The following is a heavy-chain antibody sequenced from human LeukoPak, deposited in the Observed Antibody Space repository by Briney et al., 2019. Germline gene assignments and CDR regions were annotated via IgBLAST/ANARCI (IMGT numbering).Heavy chain of an antibody. Sequence: GGSLRLSCAASRFTFSSYAMHWVRQAPGKGLEWVSVISYDGSNKYYADSVKGRFIISRDNSKNTLYVQMNSLRAEDTAVYYCARGALYYMDVWGKGTTVTISS. CDR3: ARGALYYMDV. CDR2: ISYDGSNK. CDR1: RFTFSSYA. V-gene: IGHV3-30*04. J-gene: IGHJ6*03.